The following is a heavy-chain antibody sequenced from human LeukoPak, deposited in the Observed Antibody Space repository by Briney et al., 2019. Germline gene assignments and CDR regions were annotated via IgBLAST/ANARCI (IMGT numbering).Heavy chain of an antibody. CDR2: INSDGGTT. CDR1: GFTFSSYW. CDR3: AISRYSGTSLDY. J-gene: IGHJ4*02. D-gene: IGHD1-26*01. V-gene: IGHV3-74*01. Sequence: GGSLRLSCAASGFTFSSYWMHWVRQAPGKGLVWVSRINSDGGTTTYADSVKGRFTISRDNAKSTLYLQMNSLRIEDTAVYYCAISRYSGTSLDYWGQGSLATVPS.